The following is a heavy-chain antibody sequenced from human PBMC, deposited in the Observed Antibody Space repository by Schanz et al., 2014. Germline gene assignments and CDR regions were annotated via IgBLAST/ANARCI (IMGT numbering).Heavy chain of an antibody. Sequence: QVQLVESGGGLVKPGGSLRLSCAASGFIFNDYYMNWIRQAPGKGLEWVSRLNFDETYTSYTDSVKGRFTISRDNAKNSVFLQMNGLRDEDTAVYYCATETYSSSWCFDYWGQGTLVTVSS. J-gene: IGHJ4*02. D-gene: IGHD6-13*01. CDR3: ATETYSSSWCFDY. CDR1: GFIFNDYY. CDR2: LNFDETYT. V-gene: IGHV3-11*06.